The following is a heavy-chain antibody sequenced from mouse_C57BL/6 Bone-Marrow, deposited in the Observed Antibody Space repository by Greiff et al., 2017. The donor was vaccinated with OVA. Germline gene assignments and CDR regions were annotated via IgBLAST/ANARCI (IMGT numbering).Heavy chain of an antibody. V-gene: IGHV3-6*01. CDR1: GYSITSGYY. J-gene: IGHJ1*03. CDR2: ISYDGSN. D-gene: IGHD1-1*01. Sequence: EVKLMESGPGLVKPSQSLSLTCSVTGYSITSGYYWNWIRQFPGNKLEWMGYISYDGSNNYNPSLKNRISITRDTSKNQFFLKLNSVTTEDTATYYCARRIADYYGSSSWYFDVWGTGTTVTVSS. CDR3: ARRIADYYGSSSWYFDV.